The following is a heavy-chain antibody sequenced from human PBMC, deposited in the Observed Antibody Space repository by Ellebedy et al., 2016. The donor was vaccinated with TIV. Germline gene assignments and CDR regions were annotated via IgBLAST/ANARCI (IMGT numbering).Heavy chain of an antibody. CDR2: VYHSGTT. D-gene: IGHD1-26*01. J-gene: IGHJ4*02. Sequence: SETLSLTXTVSGYSIRSGYYWGWIRPPPGKGLEWLGSVYHSGTTYYNPSLKSRITISVDTSKNQFSLNLNSVTAADTAVYYCARDEGGTYYFHYWGQGTLVTVSS. CDR3: ARDEGGTYYFHY. CDR1: GYSIRSGYY. V-gene: IGHV4-38-2*02.